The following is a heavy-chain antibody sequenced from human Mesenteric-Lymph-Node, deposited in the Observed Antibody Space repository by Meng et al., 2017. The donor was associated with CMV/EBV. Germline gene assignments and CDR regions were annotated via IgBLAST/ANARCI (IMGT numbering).Heavy chain of an antibody. CDR2: IKQDGSEK. CDR1: GFTFSRYW. Sequence: GESLKISCAASGFTFSRYWMSWVRQAPGKGLEWVASIKQDGSEKYYVDSVNGRFTISRDNSKNSLYLQMNSLRSEDSALYYCAKSDIPGTVGDPPGGFWGQGTLVTVSS. CDR3: AKSDIPGTVGDPPGGF. D-gene: IGHD4-23*01. V-gene: IGHV3-7*03. J-gene: IGHJ4*02.